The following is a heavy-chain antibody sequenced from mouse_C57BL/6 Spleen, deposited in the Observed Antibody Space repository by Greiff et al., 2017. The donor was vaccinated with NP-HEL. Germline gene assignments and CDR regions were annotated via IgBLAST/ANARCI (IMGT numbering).Heavy chain of an antibody. CDR3: ASSEGPLLRYFDV. V-gene: IGHV1-64*01. Sequence: QVQLQQPGAELVKPGASVKLSCKASGYTFTSYWMHWVKQRPGQGLEWIGMIHPNSGSTNYNEKFKSKAKLTVDKSSSQAYMQLSSLTSEDSAVYYCASSEGPLLRYFDVWGTGTTVTVSS. D-gene: IGHD1-1*01. J-gene: IGHJ1*03. CDR2: IHPNSGST. CDR1: GYTFTSYW.